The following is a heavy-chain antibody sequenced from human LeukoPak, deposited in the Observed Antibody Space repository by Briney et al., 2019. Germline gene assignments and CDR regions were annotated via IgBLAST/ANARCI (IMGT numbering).Heavy chain of an antibody. J-gene: IGHJ5*02. CDR3: ARETYNDFWSGLNWFDP. V-gene: IGHV3-48*04. D-gene: IGHD3-3*01. CDR2: ISSSSSTI. CDR1: GFTFSGYS. Sequence: GGSLRLSCAASGFTFSGYSMNWVRQAPGKGLEWVSYISSSSSTIYYADSVKGRFTVSRDNAKKSLSLQMNSLRVEDTAIYYCARETYNDFWSGLNWFDPWGQGTLVTVSS.